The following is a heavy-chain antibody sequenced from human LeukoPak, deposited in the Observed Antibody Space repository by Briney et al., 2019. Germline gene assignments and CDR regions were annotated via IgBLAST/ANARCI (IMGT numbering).Heavy chain of an antibody. J-gene: IGHJ3*02. CDR1: GYTFTSYG. CDR2: ISAYNGNT. D-gene: IGHD2-2*02. Sequence: GASVKVSCKASGYTFTSYGISWVRQAPGQGLEWMGWISAYNGNTNYAQKLQGRVTMTTDTSTSTAYMELRSLRSGDTAVYYCARAVGYCSSTSCYTSAFDIWGQGTMVTVSS. CDR3: ARAVGYCSSTSCYTSAFDI. V-gene: IGHV1-18*01.